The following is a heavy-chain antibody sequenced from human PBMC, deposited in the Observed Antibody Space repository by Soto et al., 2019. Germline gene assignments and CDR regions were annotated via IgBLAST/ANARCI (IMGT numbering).Heavy chain of an antibody. Sequence: GPSVKVSCKASGGTFSSYAISWVRQAPGQGLEWMGGIIPIFGTANYAQKFQGRVTITADKSTSTAYMELSSLRSEDTAVYYCARALVVVPAAFYGMDVWGQGTTVTVSS. CDR2: IIPIFGTA. CDR1: GGTFSSYA. D-gene: IGHD2-2*01. V-gene: IGHV1-69*06. J-gene: IGHJ6*02. CDR3: ARALVVVPAAFYGMDV.